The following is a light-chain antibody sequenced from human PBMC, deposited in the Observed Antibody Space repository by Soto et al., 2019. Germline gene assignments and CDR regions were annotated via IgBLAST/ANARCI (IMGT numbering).Light chain of an antibody. J-gene: IGKJ1*01. V-gene: IGKV3-20*01. CDR3: QQYGSTPPT. Sequence: ELVWSQYLGRASWGPGGRATRSWRASQSVSSYLAWYQQRPGQAPRLLIYGASSRATGIPDRFSGSGSGTDFTLTTTGPEPEDFALYDCQQYGSTPPTFGQGTKVDIK. CDR1: QSVSSY. CDR2: GAS.